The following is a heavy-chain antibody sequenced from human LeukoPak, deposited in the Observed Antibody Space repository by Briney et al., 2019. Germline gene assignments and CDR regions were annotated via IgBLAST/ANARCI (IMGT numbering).Heavy chain of an antibody. CDR3: ANLLDTGDFDY. CDR2: ISYDGSNK. D-gene: IGHD5-18*01. Sequence: GRSLGLSCAASGFTFSSYGMHWVRQAPGKGLEWVAVISYDGSNKYYADSVKGRFTISRDNSKNTLYLQMNSLRAEDTAVYYCANLLDTGDFDYWGQGTLVTVSS. J-gene: IGHJ4*02. V-gene: IGHV3-30*18. CDR1: GFTFSSYG.